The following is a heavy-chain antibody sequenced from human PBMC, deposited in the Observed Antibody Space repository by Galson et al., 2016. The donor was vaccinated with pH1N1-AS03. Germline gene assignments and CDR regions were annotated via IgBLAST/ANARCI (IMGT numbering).Heavy chain of an antibody. Sequence: SVKVSCKASGYNFTDYYIHWVRQAPGQGLEWMGRINPKSGGTQYGEKFQGRVTLTTDTSTSTAYMELRSLRSDDTGVYYCARGGAAAGSGHYWGQGTMVTVSS. V-gene: IGHV1-2*05. CDR2: INPKSGGT. D-gene: IGHD6-13*01. CDR1: GYNFTDYY. CDR3: ARGGAAAGSGHY. J-gene: IGHJ4*02.